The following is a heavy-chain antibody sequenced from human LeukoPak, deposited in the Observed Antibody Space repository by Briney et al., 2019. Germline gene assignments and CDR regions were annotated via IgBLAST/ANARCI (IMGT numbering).Heavy chain of an antibody. D-gene: IGHD2-15*01. CDR3: ARQPNIVVVDNWFDP. V-gene: IGHV4-39*07. CDR2: IYYGGSA. CDR1: GGSITSSGFY. Sequence: SATLSLTCTVSGGSITSSGFYWGWIRQPPGKGLEWIGNIYYGGSAYYNPSLKSRVTISVDTSKNQFSLKLSSVTAADTAVYYCARQPNIVVVDNWFDPWGQGTLVAVSS. J-gene: IGHJ5*02.